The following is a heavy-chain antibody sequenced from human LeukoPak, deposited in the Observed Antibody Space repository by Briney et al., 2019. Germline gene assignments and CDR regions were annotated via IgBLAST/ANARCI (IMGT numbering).Heavy chain of an antibody. CDR1: VFTFSNAW. Sequence: GGSLRLSCAASVFTFSNAWMSWVRQAPGKGLEWVCRIKSKTDGGTTDYAAPVKGRFTISRDDSKNTLYLQMNSLRAEDTAVYYCAKDPGPGGYSLPRYFDYWGQGTLVTVSS. CDR3: AKDPGPGGYSLPRYFDY. V-gene: IGHV3-15*01. D-gene: IGHD5-18*01. J-gene: IGHJ4*02. CDR2: IKSKTDGGTT.